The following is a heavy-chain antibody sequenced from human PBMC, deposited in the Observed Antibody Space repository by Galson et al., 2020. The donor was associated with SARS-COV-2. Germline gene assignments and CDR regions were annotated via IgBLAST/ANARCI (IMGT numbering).Heavy chain of an antibody. Sequence: SETLSLTCAVSGGSISSSNWWSWVRQPPGKGLEWIGEIYHSGSTNYNPSLKSRVTISVDKSKNQFSLKLSSVTAADTAVYYCARYLYPSVAATSGGMDVWGQGTTVTVSS. D-gene: IGHD2-15*01. CDR3: ARYLYPSVAATSGGMDV. J-gene: IGHJ6*02. CDR2: IYHSGST. CDR1: GGSISSSNW. V-gene: IGHV4-4*02.